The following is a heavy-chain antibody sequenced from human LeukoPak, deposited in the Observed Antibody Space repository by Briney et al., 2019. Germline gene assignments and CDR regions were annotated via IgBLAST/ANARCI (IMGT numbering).Heavy chain of an antibody. CDR1: GFTFSSYS. Sequence: GGSLRLSCAASGFTFSSYSMNWVRQAPGKGLGWVSSISSSSSYIYYADSVKGRFTISRDNAKNSLYLQMNSLRAEDTAVYYCARAAPDIVVVPAANPPGQGYYYYYMDVWGKGTTVTISS. D-gene: IGHD2-2*01. V-gene: IGHV3-21*01. J-gene: IGHJ6*03. CDR2: ISSSSSYI. CDR3: ARAAPDIVVVPAANPPGQGYYYYYMDV.